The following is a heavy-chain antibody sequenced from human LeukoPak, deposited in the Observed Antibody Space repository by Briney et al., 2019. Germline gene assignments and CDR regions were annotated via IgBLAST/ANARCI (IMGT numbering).Heavy chain of an antibody. CDR3: ASPYDYYDSSGYYPAAFDI. Sequence: SETLSLTCTVSGYSISSGYYWGWIRQPPGKGLEWIGSIYHSGSTYYNPSLKSRVTISVDTSKNQFSLKLSSVTAADTAVYYCASPYDYYDSSGYYPAAFDIWGQGTMVTVSS. CDR1: GYSISSGYY. D-gene: IGHD3-22*01. J-gene: IGHJ3*02. V-gene: IGHV4-38-2*02. CDR2: IYHSGST.